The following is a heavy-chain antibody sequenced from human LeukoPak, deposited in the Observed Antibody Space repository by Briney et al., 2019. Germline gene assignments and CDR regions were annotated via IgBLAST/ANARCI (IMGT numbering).Heavy chain of an antibody. D-gene: IGHD2-2*01. Sequence: GGSLRLSCAASGFTFSGSAMHWVRQASGKGLEWVGRIRSKANSYATAYAASVKGRFTISRDDSKNTAYLQMNSLKTEDTAVYYCTRDSWYCSSISCYPFDYWGQGTLVTVSS. CDR2: IRSKANSYAT. J-gene: IGHJ4*02. CDR3: TRDSWYCSSISCYPFDY. V-gene: IGHV3-73*01. CDR1: GFTFSGSA.